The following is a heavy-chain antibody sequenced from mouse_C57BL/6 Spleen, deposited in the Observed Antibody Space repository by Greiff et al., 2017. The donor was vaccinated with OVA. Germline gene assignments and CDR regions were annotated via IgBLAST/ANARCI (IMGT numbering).Heavy chain of an antibody. CDR1: GFTFSSYA. V-gene: IGHV5-4*01. J-gene: IGHJ4*01. Sequence: EVQVVESGGGLVKPGGSLKLSCAASGFTFSSYAMSWVRQTPEKRLEWVATISDGGSYTYYPDNVKGRFTISRDNAKKNLYLQMSHLKSEDTAMYYCARADGYYAPCDYWGQGTSVTVSS. CDR3: ARADGYYAPCDY. D-gene: IGHD2-3*01. CDR2: ISDGGSYT.